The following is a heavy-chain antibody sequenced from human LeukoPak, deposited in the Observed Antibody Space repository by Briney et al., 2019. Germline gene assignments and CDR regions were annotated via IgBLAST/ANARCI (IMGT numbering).Heavy chain of an antibody. V-gene: IGHV3-48*02. Sequence: PGGSLRLSCAASGFSVSSNYMSWVRQAPGKGLEWVSYISSGSSTIYYADSVRGRFTISRDNAKNSLYLQMNSLRDEDTAVYYCASFRYSGYDQQRYYFDYWGQGTLVTVSS. CDR2: ISSGSSTI. CDR1: GFSVSSNY. CDR3: ASFRYSGYDQQRYYFDY. D-gene: IGHD5-12*01. J-gene: IGHJ4*02.